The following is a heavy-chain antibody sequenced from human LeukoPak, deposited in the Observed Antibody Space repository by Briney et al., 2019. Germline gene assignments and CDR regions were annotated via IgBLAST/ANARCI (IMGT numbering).Heavy chain of an antibody. J-gene: IGHJ3*02. Sequence: SETLSVTCTVSGGSISRYYWSWIRQPAGQGLEWIGRIYTSGSTNYNPSLKSRVTMSVDTSKNQFSLKLSSVTAADTAVYYCAAADIVEAFDIWGQGTMVTVSS. V-gene: IGHV4-4*07. CDR1: GGSISRYY. CDR2: IYTSGST. D-gene: IGHD2-15*01. CDR3: AAADIVEAFDI.